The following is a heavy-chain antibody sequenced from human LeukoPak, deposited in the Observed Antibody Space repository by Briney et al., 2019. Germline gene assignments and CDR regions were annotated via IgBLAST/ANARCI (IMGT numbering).Heavy chain of an antibody. CDR2: INPRDDTT. Sequence: GASVKLSCKASGYSFTRCYLHWVRQAPGQGLEWMGIINPRDDTTTHAQKFQGRVTMTSDTSTSTVYMELSSLRSEDTAVYYCARDLRHHSGIAVSPFDYWGQGTLVTVSS. J-gene: IGHJ4*02. CDR1: GYSFTRCY. D-gene: IGHD6-19*01. CDR3: ARDLRHHSGIAVSPFDY. V-gene: IGHV1-46*01.